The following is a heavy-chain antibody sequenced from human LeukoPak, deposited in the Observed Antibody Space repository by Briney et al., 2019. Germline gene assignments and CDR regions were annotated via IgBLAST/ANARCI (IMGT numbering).Heavy chain of an antibody. CDR2: ISPSGGST. J-gene: IGHJ3*02. D-gene: IGHD5-24*01. CDR1: GYTFTSNY. Sequence: GASVKVSCKAFGYTFTSNYMHWVRQAPGQGPEWMGVISPSGGSTNYAQNFQGRVTMTRDTSTSTVYMELSSLRSEDTAVYYCVRVRDGYNDAYDIWGQGTMVTVPS. CDR3: VRVRDGYNDAYDI. V-gene: IGHV1-46*01.